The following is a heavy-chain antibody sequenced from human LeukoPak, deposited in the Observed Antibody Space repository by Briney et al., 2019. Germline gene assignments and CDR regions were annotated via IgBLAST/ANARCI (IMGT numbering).Heavy chain of an antibody. D-gene: IGHD1-26*01. J-gene: IGHJ1*01. CDR3: ARPVGATNAEYFQH. V-gene: IGHV3-30*04. Sequence: GGSLRLSCSPSGFTLSSYAMHWVRQAPGKGLEGVAVISYDGSNKYYADSVKGRVTISRDNFKNTLYLQMNSLRAEDTAVYYCARPVGATNAEYFQHWGQGTLVTVSS. CDR2: ISYDGSNK. CDR1: GFTLSSYA.